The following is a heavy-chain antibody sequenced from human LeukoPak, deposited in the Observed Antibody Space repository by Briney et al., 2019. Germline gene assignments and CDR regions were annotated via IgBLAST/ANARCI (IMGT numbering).Heavy chain of an antibody. CDR3: ARVKSGYSYGPHYYYYYYMDV. CDR2: IYYSGST. CDR1: GGSIRSSSYY. Sequence: NPSETLSLTCTVSGGSIRSSSYYWGWIRQPPGKGLEWIGSIYYSGSTYYNPSLKSRFTISVDTSKNQFSLKLSSVTAADTAVYYCARVKSGYSYGPHYYYYYYMDVWGKGTTVTVSS. D-gene: IGHD5-18*01. V-gene: IGHV4-39*01. J-gene: IGHJ6*03.